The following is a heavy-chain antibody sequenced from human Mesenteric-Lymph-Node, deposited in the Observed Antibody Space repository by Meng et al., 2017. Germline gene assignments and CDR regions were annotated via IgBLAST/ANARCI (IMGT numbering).Heavy chain of an antibody. CDR1: GFTFSSYE. CDR2: ISRSGSTI. CDR3: ARDVVVATIFNYFNGMDV. V-gene: IGHV3-48*03. Sequence: GESLKISCAGSGFTFSSYEMNWVRQAPGKGLEWVSYISRSGSTIYYADSVKGRFTISRDNAENSLYLQMNSLRAEDTAVYYCARDVVVATIFNYFNGMDVWGQGTTVTVSS. D-gene: IGHD5-12*01. J-gene: IGHJ6*02.